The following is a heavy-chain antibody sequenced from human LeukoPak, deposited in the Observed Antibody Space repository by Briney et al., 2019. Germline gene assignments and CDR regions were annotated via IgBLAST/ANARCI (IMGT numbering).Heavy chain of an antibody. Sequence: GGSLRLSCAASGFTVSSNYMSWVRQAPGKGLEWVSVIHSGGSTYYADSVKGRFTISRDNSKNTLYLQMNSLRAEDTAVYYCARVGFALLWFGESSLEFDPWGQGTLVTVSS. V-gene: IGHV3-53*01. CDR2: IHSGGST. CDR3: ARVGFALLWFGESSLEFDP. J-gene: IGHJ5*02. D-gene: IGHD3-10*01. CDR1: GFTVSSNY.